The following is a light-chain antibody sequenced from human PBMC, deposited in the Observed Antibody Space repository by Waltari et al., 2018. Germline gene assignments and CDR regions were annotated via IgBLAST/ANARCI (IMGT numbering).Light chain of an antibody. V-gene: IGLV2-14*03. J-gene: IGLJ1*01. CDR2: DVS. CDR1: SRDVGGYYY. Sequence: QSALTQPASVSGSPGQSITISCTGTSRDVGGYYYLSWYQQHPGKAPKVVIFDVSYRPSGVSNRCSASKSGNTASLTISGLQAEDEADYYCTSYTSSHGLVFGTGTKVTVL. CDR3: TSYTSSHGLV.